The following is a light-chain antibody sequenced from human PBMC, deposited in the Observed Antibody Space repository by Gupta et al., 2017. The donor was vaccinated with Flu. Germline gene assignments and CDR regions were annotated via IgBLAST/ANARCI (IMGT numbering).Light chain of an antibody. CDR3: TSDAGSNNLI. CDR1: SSDVAGYNY. CDR2: EVT. J-gene: IGLJ2*01. Sequence: QSALTQPPSASGSPGQSVTISCTGTSSDVAGYNYVSWYQQHPGKAPKLMIYEVTKRPSGVPDRFSGTTSGNTASLTVSGLQAEDEADYYCTSDAGSNNLIFGGGTKLTVL. V-gene: IGLV2-8*01.